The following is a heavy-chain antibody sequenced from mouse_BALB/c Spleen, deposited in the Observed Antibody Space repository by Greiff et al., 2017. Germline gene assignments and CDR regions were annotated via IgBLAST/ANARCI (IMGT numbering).Heavy chain of an antibody. CDR2: IYPGNSDT. CDR3: TRNYYGSSYGY. V-gene: IGHV1-5*01. D-gene: IGHD1-1*01. Sequence: EVQLQQSGTVLARPGASVKMSCKASGYSFTSYWMHWVKQRPGQGLEWIGAIYPGNSDTSYNQKFKGKAKLTAVTSASTAYMELSSLTNEDSAVYYCTRNYYGSSYGYWGQGTTLTVSS. J-gene: IGHJ2*01. CDR1: GYSFTSYW.